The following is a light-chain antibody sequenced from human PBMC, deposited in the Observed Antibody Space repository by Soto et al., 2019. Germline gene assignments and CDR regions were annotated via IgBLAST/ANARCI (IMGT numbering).Light chain of an antibody. CDR2: KTS. CDR3: QEYNTNSRT. Sequence: IPMTQSPSTLSASVGDTVTITCRASESLYSWLAWYKQIPGKAPQLLIYKTSTLQGGVPSRFSGSGSGAEYTLTISSLQPDDFATYFCQEYNTNSRTFGQGTRV. CDR1: ESLYSW. J-gene: IGKJ1*01. V-gene: IGKV1-5*03.